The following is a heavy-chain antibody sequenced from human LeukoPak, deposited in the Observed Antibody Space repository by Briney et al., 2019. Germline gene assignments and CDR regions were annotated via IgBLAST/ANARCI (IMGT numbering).Heavy chain of an antibody. CDR3: ARAPLNDFWSGHHAFDM. CDR2: INPSGGST. Sequence: AASVKVSCKASGYTFTGYYMHWVRQAPGQGLEWMGIINPSGGSTSYAQKFQGRVTMTRDMSTSTVYMELSSLRSEDTAVYYCARAPLNDFWSGHHAFDMWGQGTMVTVSS. V-gene: IGHV1-46*01. J-gene: IGHJ3*02. D-gene: IGHD3-3*01. CDR1: GYTFTGYY.